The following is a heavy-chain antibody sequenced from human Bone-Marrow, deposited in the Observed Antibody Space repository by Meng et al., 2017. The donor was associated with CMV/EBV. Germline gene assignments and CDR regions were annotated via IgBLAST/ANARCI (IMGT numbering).Heavy chain of an antibody. Sequence: GGSLRLSCPASGFTFSIYAMHWVRQAPGEGLEWVAVISYDRKNKYYTDSVKGRFTISRDNSKNTMYLQINSLRSEDTDVYDCARTWGGRYCYCVFFDYWGQGTLVTFSS. J-gene: IGHJ4*02. CDR1: GFTFSIYA. D-gene: IGHD2-21*02. CDR3: ARTWGGRYCYCVFFDY. CDR2: ISYDRKNK. V-gene: IGHV3-30*04.